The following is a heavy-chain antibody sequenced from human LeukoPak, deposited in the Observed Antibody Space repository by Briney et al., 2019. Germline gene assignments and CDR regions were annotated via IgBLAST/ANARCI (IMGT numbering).Heavy chain of an antibody. V-gene: IGHV1-8*01. D-gene: IGHD6-19*01. J-gene: IGHJ4*02. CDR2: MNPNSGNT. CDR1: GYTFISYD. Sequence: GASVKVSCKASGYTFISYDINWVRQATGQGLEWMGWMNPNSGNTGYAQKFQGRVTMTRTTAISTAYMELSSLRSEDTAVYYCARGHFLGKVPGIAVAGVDYWGQGTLVTVSS. CDR3: ARGHFLGKVPGIAVAGVDY.